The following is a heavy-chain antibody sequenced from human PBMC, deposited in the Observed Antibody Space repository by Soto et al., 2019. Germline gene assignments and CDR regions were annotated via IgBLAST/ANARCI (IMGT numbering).Heavy chain of an antibody. CDR1: GYTFTGHD. J-gene: IGHJ4*02. D-gene: IGHD6-6*01. CDR3: ARVGSYSDGSSYPY. V-gene: IGHV1-2*02. Sequence: QVQLVQSGAELKKPGASVTVSCKASGYTFTGHDLHWVRQAPGQGLEWMGWIKANGGATKYARKFQGRVTMTRDTSTTTAYLELNSLRSDDTAVYFCARVGSYSDGSSYPYWGQGPLVTVSA. CDR2: IKANGGAT.